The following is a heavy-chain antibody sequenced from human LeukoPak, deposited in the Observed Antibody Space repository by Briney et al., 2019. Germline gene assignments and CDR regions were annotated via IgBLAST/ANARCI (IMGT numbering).Heavy chain of an antibody. V-gene: IGHV5-51*01. CDR3: ARPRIAAAGNVYYMDV. Sequence: GESLKISCKGSGYSLTSYWIGWVRQMPGKGLGWMGIIYPGDSDTRYSPSFQGQVTISADKSISTAYLQWSSLKASDTAMYYCARPRIAAAGNVYYMDVWGKGTTVTVSS. CDR1: GYSLTSYW. CDR2: IYPGDSDT. D-gene: IGHD6-13*01. J-gene: IGHJ6*03.